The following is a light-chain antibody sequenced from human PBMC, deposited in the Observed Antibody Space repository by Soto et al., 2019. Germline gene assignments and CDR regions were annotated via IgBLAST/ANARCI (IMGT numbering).Light chain of an antibody. CDR2: DVS. CDR1: SSDIGGYNR. V-gene: IGLV2-14*03. CDR3: SSYTTSSTLYV. Sequence: QPVLTQPASVSGSPGQSITISCTGTSSDIGGYNRVSWYQQHPGKAPKLMIYDVSNRPSGVSNRFSGSKSDNTASLTISGLQAEDEADYYCSSYTTSSTLYVFGTGTKLTVL. J-gene: IGLJ1*01.